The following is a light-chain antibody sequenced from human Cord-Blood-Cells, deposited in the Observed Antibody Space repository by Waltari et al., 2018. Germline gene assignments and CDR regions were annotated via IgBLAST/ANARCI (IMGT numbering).Light chain of an antibody. V-gene: IGLV3-27*01. J-gene: IGLJ2*01. Sequence: SYELTQPSSVSVSPGQTARTTCSGDVLAKKYARWFQQKPGQAPVLVIYTDSERPSGIPERFSGSSSGTTVTLTISGAQVEDEADYYCYSAADNNVVFGGGTKLTVL. CDR2: TDS. CDR3: YSAADNNVV. CDR1: VLAKKY.